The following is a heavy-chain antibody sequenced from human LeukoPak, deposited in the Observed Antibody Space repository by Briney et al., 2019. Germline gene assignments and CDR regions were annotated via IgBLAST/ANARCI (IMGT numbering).Heavy chain of an antibody. CDR1: GFTFSSYA. J-gene: IGHJ4*02. CDR2: ISGSGGST. V-gene: IGHV3-23*01. D-gene: IGHD4-17*01. Sequence: GGSLRLSCAASGFTFSSYAMSWVRQAPGKGLEWVSAISGSGGSTYYTDSVKGRFTISRDNSKNTLYLQMNSLRAEDTAVYYCAKGPYYGDQTTFDYWGQGTLVTVSS. CDR3: AKGPYYGDQTTFDY.